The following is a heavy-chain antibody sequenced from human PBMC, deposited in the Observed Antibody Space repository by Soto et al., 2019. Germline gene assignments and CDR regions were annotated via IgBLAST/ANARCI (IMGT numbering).Heavy chain of an antibody. Sequence: QVQLQESGPGLVKPSQTLSLTCTVSGGSITSGGFYWSWIRQHPGKGLEWIGYIYYSGRTYYNPSLKGRITISVDTSKNQFSLKLSPVAAADTAVYYWAGIRYYGSGSYGWFDPWGQGTLVTVSS. CDR1: GGSITSGGFY. D-gene: IGHD3-10*01. CDR2: IYYSGRT. J-gene: IGHJ5*02. CDR3: AGIRYYGSGSYGWFDP. V-gene: IGHV4-31*03.